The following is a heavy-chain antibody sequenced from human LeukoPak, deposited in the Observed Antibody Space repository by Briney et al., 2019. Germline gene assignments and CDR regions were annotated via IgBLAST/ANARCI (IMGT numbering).Heavy chain of an antibody. D-gene: IGHD1-26*01. CDR1: GYTFTSYG. Sequence: ASVKVSCKASGYTFTSYGISWVRQAPGQGLEWMGWIIAYNGNTNFAQKFQGRVTMTTDTSTSTAYMELRSLRSDDTAVYYCARDRSGSYYDYYYYMDVWGKGTTVTVSS. V-gene: IGHV1-18*01. CDR2: IIAYNGNT. J-gene: IGHJ6*03. CDR3: ARDRSGSYYDYYYYMDV.